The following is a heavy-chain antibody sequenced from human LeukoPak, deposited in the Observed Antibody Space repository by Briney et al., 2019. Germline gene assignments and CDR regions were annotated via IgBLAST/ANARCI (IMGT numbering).Heavy chain of an antibody. CDR3: ARDLSGSYVFDY. CDR1: GFTLSSYG. J-gene: IGHJ4*02. D-gene: IGHD1-26*01. Sequence: QAGGSLRLSCAASGFTLSSYGINWVRQAPGKGLEWVAVISYDGSNKNYADSVKGRFTISRDNSKNTLYLQMNSLRAEDTALYYCARDLSGSYVFDYWGQGTLVTVSS. V-gene: IGHV3-30*03. CDR2: ISYDGSNK.